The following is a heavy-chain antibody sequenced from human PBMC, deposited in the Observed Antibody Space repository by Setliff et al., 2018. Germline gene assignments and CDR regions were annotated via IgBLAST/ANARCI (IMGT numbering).Heavy chain of an antibody. J-gene: IGHJ3*01. D-gene: IGHD2-2*01. CDR3: TTDRAACSGSSCYNGFDV. Sequence: PGGSLRLSCAVSGFTFRNAWMSWVRQAPGKGLEWVGRIKSIDEGGTTDYPAPVKDRFTISRDDSKNTVYLQMNSLKADDTAMYYCTTDRAACSGSSCYNGFDVWGQGTMVTVSS. CDR1: GFTFRNAW. V-gene: IGHV3-15*01. CDR2: IKSIDEGGTT.